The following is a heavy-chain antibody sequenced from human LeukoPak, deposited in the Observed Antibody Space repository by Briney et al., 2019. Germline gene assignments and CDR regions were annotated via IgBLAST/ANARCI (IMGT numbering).Heavy chain of an antibody. CDR1: GFTFSSYA. J-gene: IGHJ4*02. CDR3: AREYPGTATLIDY. V-gene: IGHV3-30-3*01. CDR2: ISYDGSNK. D-gene: IGHD2-21*02. Sequence: PGRSLRLSCAASGFTFSSYAMHWVRQAPDKGLEWVAVISYDGSNKYYADSVKGRFTISRDNSKNTLYLQMNSLRAEDTAVYYCAREYPGTATLIDYWGQGTLVTVSS.